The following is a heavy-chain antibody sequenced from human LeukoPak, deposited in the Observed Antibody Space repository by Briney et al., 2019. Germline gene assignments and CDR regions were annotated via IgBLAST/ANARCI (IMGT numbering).Heavy chain of an antibody. CDR1: GFRFSSYA. J-gene: IGHJ4*02. Sequence: GGSLRLSCAASGFRFSSYAMHWVRQAPGKGLEYVSAISIDGGDTFYASSVKGRFTISRDNSKSTLYFQMGSLRAEDMAVYYCARVLRDISGYYDYWGQGTLVTVSS. D-gene: IGHD3-22*01. CDR2: ISIDGGDT. V-gene: IGHV3-64*01. CDR3: ARVLRDISGYYDY.